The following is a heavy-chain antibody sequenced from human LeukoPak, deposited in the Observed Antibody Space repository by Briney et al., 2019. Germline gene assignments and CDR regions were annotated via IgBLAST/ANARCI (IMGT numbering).Heavy chain of an antibody. V-gene: IGHV4-39*01. Sequence: SETLSLTCTVSGGSISSSSYYWGWIRQPPGKGLEGIGSIYYSGSTYYNPSLKSRVTISVDTSKNQFSLKLSSVTAADTAVYYCARHGLYGGVMRTPVGYWGQGTLVTVSS. J-gene: IGHJ4*02. CDR2: IYYSGST. CDR3: ARHGLYGGVMRTPVGY. D-gene: IGHD3-16*01. CDR1: GGSISSSSYY.